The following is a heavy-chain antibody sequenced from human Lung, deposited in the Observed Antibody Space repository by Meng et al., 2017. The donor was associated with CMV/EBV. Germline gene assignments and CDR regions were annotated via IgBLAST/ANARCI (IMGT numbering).Heavy chain of an antibody. D-gene: IGHD6-13*01. CDR1: GYTFTNYY. Sequence: ASVEVSCKASGYTFTNYYIHWVRQAPGQGLEWMGWIKPNSGATNYVQKFQGRLTVTRDTPITTAYMELTRLRSDDTAVYYCARAPGLSLAAAASDAYFDKWGQGXLVTVSS. V-gene: IGHV1-2*02. CDR3: ARAPGLSLAAAASDAYFDK. J-gene: IGHJ4*02. CDR2: IKPNSGAT.